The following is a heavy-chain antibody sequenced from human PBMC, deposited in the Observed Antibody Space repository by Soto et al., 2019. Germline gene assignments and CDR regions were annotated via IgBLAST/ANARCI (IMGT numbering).Heavy chain of an antibody. Sequence: EVQLVESGGGLVKAGGSLRLSCAASGFTFSDYSINWVRQAPGKGLEWVSTISRIHKIYYADSVKGRFTISRDNAQNFLYLQMNSLRGEDTAVYYCARDLRTVAAYGFDIWGRGTMVTVSS. CDR1: GFTFSDYS. D-gene: IGHD4-4*01. CDR3: ARDLRTVAAYGFDI. CDR2: ISRIHKI. J-gene: IGHJ3*02. V-gene: IGHV3-21*01.